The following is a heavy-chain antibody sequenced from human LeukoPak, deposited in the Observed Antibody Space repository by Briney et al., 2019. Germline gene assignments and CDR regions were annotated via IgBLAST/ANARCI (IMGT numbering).Heavy chain of an antibody. CDR2: ISGSGGSR. V-gene: IGHV3-23*01. CDR1: GFTFSSYA. CDR3: ANDVYGSGLDAFDI. J-gene: IGHJ3*02. Sequence: GGSLRLSCAASGFTFSSYAMSWVRQAPGKGMEWVSAISGSGGSRYYAESAKGRLTIYRDNSKNKQYLQMDRQSAEDTAVYYCANDVYGSGLDAFDIWGQGTMVTVSS. D-gene: IGHD6-19*01.